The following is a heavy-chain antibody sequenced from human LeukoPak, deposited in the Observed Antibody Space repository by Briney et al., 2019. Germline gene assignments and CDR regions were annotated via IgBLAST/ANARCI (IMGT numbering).Heavy chain of an antibody. CDR2: ISNSGETI. J-gene: IGHJ4*01. CDR1: GFTFSRHQ. V-gene: IGHV3-48*03. D-gene: IGHD2-8*01. CDR3: STDPRLLIY. Sequence: PGGSLRLSCVTSGFTFSRHQMNWVRQAPGKGLEWLSYISNSGETIDYADSVKGRFTISRDNAKNSLYLQMNSLRPDDTALYYCSTDPRLLIYWGHGTLVTVSS.